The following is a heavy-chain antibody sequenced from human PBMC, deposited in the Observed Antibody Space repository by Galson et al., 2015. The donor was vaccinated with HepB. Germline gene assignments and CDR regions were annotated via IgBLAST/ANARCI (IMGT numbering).Heavy chain of an antibody. CDR3: AKEGYMFVAALGPVES. V-gene: IGHV3-7*03. CDR1: GLTFSSYW. J-gene: IGHJ4*02. Sequence: SLRLSCAASGLTFSSYWMIWVRQAPGKGLEWVANINQDGSEKYYVDSVKGRFTISRDNAKNSLYLQMNSLRAEDTAVYYCAKEGYMFVAALGPVESWGQGTLVTVSS. CDR2: INQDGSEK. D-gene: IGHD6-13*01.